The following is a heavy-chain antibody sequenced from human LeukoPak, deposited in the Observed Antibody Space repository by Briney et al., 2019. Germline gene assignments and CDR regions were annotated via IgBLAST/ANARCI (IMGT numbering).Heavy chain of an antibody. CDR2: IYYSGST. V-gene: IGHV4-39*01. J-gene: IGHJ4*02. CDR3: ARHSNGGCTSTRCHIDY. D-gene: IGHD2-2*01. CDR1: GDSISSSSYY. Sequence: PSETLSLTCTVSGDSISSSSYYWGWIRQPPGKGLEWIGTIYYSGSTYYNPSLKSRVTMSVDTSKNQFSLKLSSVTAEDTAVYYCARHSNGGCTSTRCHIDYWGQGTLVTVSS.